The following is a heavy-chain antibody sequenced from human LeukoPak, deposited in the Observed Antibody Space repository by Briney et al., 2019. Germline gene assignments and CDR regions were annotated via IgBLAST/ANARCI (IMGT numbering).Heavy chain of an antibody. Sequence: SETLSLTCTVSGDSISSGNHYWSWIRQPPGKGLGWIGYVHYSGTAYYNPSLRSRVSVSVDTSKNQFSLKLSSVSAADTALYYCARTYCSAGTCFGGFDYWGQGTLVSVSS. D-gene: IGHD2-15*01. J-gene: IGHJ4*02. CDR3: ARTYCSAGTCFGGFDY. V-gene: IGHV4-30-4*01. CDR2: VHYSGTA. CDR1: GDSISSGNHY.